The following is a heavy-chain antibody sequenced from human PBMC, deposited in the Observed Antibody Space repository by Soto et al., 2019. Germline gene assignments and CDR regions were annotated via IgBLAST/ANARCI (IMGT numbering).Heavy chain of an antibody. V-gene: IGHV1-69*13. Sequence: SVKVSCKASGYTFTSYGISWVRQAPGQGLEWMGWIIIIFGTTNYAQKFQGRVTITADESTSTAYMELSSLRSEDTAVYYCASSLRIFGVVPYYYYGMDVWGQGTTVTVSS. J-gene: IGHJ6*02. D-gene: IGHD3-3*01. CDR2: IIIIFGTT. CDR3: ASSLRIFGVVPYYYYGMDV. CDR1: GYTFTSYG.